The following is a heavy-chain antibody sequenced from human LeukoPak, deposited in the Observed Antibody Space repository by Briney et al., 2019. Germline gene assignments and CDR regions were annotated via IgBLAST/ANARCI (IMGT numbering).Heavy chain of an antibody. CDR2: ISYDGSNK. CDR3: ARDSSRIAAAGVALFDY. V-gene: IGHV3-30*04. D-gene: IGHD6-13*01. Sequence: GGSLRLSCAASGFTFSSYAMHWVRQAPGKGLEWVAVISYDGSNKYYADSVKGRFTISRDKSKNTLYLQMNSLRAEDTAVYYCARDSSRIAAAGVALFDYWGQGTLVTVSS. J-gene: IGHJ4*02. CDR1: GFTFSSYA.